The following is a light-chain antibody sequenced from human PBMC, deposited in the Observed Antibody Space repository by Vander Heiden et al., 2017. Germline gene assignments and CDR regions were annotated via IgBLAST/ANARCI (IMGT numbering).Light chain of an antibody. CDR1: ELGDKY. CDR2: QDT. CDR3: QAWDNNTVI. J-gene: IGLJ2*01. V-gene: IGLV3-1*01. Sequence: SFELAQPPPVSVSPGQTASITCSGYELGDKYACWYQQKPGQSPVLVIYQDTKRPSGIPGRISGSNSGNTATLTISGTEAMDEADYFCQAWDNNTVIFGGGTKLSVL.